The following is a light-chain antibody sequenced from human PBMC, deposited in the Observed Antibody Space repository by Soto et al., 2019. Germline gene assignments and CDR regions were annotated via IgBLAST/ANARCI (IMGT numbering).Light chain of an antibody. V-gene: IGKV1-5*01. Sequence: DIRMTQSPPTLSASVGDRVTITCRASQTITTWMAWYQQKPGKAPKLLVYDASTLQSGVASRFSGSGSGTEFTLIISGLQPDDSATYYCQQYTNTNNPWMFGQGTKVDIK. CDR2: DAS. CDR1: QTITTW. CDR3: QQYTNTNNPWM. J-gene: IGKJ1*01.